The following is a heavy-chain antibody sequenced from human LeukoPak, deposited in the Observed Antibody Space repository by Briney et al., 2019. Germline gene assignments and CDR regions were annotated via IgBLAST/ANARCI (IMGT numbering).Heavy chain of an antibody. CDR3: AKDIAAAGDY. V-gene: IGHV3-53*01. J-gene: IGHJ4*02. D-gene: IGHD6-13*01. CDR2: IYSGGST. CDR1: GFTVSSYY. Sequence: GGSLRLSCAASGFTVSSYYMTWVRQAPGKGLEWVSVIYSGGSTYYADSVKGRFTISRDNSKNTVFLQMNSLRVEDTAIYYCAKDIAAAGDYWGQGTLVTVSS.